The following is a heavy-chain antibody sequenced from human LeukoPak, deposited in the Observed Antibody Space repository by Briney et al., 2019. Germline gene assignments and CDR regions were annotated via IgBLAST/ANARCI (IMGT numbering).Heavy chain of an antibody. D-gene: IGHD3-10*01. CDR1: GGSFSGYY. Sequence: SETLSLTCAVYGGSFSGYYWSGIRQPPGKGLEWIGEINHRGSTNYNPSLKSRVTISVDTSKNQFSLKLSSVTAADTAVYYCARRCLWFGELSYRPTALYCFDYWGQGTMVTVSS. CDR2: INHRGST. V-gene: IGHV4-34*01. J-gene: IGHJ4*02. CDR3: ARRCLWFGELSYRPTALYCFDY.